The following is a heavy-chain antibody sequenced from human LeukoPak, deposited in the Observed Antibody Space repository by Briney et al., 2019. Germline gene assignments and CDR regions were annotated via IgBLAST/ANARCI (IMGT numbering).Heavy chain of an antibody. Sequence: SETLSLTCAVYGGSFSGYYWSWIRQPPGKGLEWIGEINHSESTNYNPSLKSRVTVSVDTSKNQFSLKLSSVTAADTAVYYCARGPTARALGWFDPWGQGTLVTVSS. CDR1: GGSFSGYY. J-gene: IGHJ5*02. V-gene: IGHV4-34*01. D-gene: IGHD6-6*01. CDR3: ARGPTARALGWFDP. CDR2: INHSEST.